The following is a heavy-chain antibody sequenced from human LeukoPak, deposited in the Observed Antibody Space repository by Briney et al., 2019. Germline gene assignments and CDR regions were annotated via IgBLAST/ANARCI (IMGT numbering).Heavy chain of an antibody. V-gene: IGHV1-2*06. D-gene: IGHD4-11*01. J-gene: IGHJ6*02. CDR3: AREQSYYYGMDV. CDR2: INPNSGGT. Sequence: ASVKVSCKAPGYTFTGYYMHWVRQAPGQGLEWMGRINPNSGGTNYAQKFQGRVTMTRDTSISTAYMELSRLRSDDTAVYYCAREQSYYYGMDVWGQGTTVTVSS. CDR1: GYTFTGYY.